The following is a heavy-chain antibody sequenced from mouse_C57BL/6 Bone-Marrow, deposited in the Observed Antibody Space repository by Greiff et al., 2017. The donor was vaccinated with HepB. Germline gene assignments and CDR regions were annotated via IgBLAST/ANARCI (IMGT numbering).Heavy chain of an antibody. CDR3: AREGVNWVYAMDY. CDR2: IHPNSGST. CDR1: GYTFTSYW. J-gene: IGHJ4*01. V-gene: IGHV1-64*01. D-gene: IGHD4-1*01. Sequence: QVQLQQPGAELVKPGASVKLSCKASGYTFTSYWMHWVKQRPGQGLEWIGMIHPNSGSTNYNEKFKGKATLTVDKSSSTAYIQLSSLTSEDSAVYYCAREGVNWVYAMDYWGQGTSVTVSS.